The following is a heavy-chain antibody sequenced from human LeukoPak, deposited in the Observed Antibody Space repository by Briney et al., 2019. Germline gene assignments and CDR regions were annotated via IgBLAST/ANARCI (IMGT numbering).Heavy chain of an antibody. CDR3: ARVRMIVVVKREAFDI. V-gene: IGHV4-34*01. CDR1: GGSFSGYY. Sequence: PSETLSLTCAVYGGSFSGYYWSWIRQPPGKGLEWIGEINHSGSTNYNPSPKSRVTISVDTSKNQFSLKLSSVTAADTAVYYCARVRMIVVVKREAFDIWGQGTMVTVSS. D-gene: IGHD3-22*01. J-gene: IGHJ3*02. CDR2: INHSGST.